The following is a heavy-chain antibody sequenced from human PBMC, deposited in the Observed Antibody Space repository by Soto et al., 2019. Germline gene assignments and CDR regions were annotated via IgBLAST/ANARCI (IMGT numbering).Heavy chain of an antibody. Sequence: QLQLQESGPGLVKPSETLSLICTVSGGSVSSSSCLWGWIRQSPGKELEWIGSIYYTGTTYYNPSLKSRVTISVDTSKSQFSLKVSSVTAADTAVYYCGRHPATSETYFYGMDVWGQGTTVTVSS. V-gene: IGHV4-39*01. CDR3: GRHPATSETYFYGMDV. CDR2: IYYTGTT. CDR1: GGSVSSSSCL. J-gene: IGHJ6*02.